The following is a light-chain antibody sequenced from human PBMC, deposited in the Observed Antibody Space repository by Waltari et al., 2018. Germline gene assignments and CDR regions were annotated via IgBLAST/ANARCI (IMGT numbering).Light chain of an antibody. Sequence: DIQMTQSPSSLSASVGDRVTITCRTSQAIRNSLSLFQQKSGDAPKSLIYGASNLQSGFPSKFSGSGYGAYLTLTITSLQPEDFATYYCLQYNSYPRTFVQGTKVEIK. V-gene: IGKV1-16*02. CDR2: GAS. J-gene: IGKJ1*01. CDR1: QAIRNS. CDR3: LQYNSYPRT.